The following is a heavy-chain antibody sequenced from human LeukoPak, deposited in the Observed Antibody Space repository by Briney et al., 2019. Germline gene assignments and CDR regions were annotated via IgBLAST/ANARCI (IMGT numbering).Heavy chain of an antibody. J-gene: IGHJ2*01. CDR1: GASISAYF. V-gene: IGHV4-4*07. CDR3: ARDPVWYFDL. CDR2: FYTSGTT. Sequence: SETLSLTCTVSGASISAYFWSWIRQPAGKGLEWIGHFYTSGTTNYNPSLKSRVTMSVDTSKNQFSLKLTSVTAADTAVYYCARDPVWYFDLWGRGTLVPVSS.